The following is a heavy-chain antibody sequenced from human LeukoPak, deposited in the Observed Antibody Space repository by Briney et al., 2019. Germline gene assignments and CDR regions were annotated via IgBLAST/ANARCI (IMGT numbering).Heavy chain of an antibody. CDR3: ARERSIVVVVAATKRSWFDP. V-gene: IGHV4-34*01. Sequence: SETLSLTCAVYNGSLSGYYWSWIRQPPGKGLEWIGEINHSGRTDYNPSLKSRVTISGDTSKNQFSLKLSSVTAADTAVYYCARERSIVVVVAATKRSWFDPWGQGTLVTVSS. CDR1: NGSLSGYY. CDR2: INHSGRT. D-gene: IGHD2-15*01. J-gene: IGHJ5*02.